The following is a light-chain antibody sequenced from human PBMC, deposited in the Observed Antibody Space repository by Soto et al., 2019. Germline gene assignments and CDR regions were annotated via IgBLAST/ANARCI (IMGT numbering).Light chain of an antibody. Sequence: QSVLTQPASVSGSPGQSITISCTGTSSDIGRYNLVSWYQQHPGKAPKLIIYEDIERPSGVSDRFSGSKSGNTASLTISGLQTEDEADYYCCSYAGGARVVFGGGTQLTVL. CDR1: SSDIGRYNL. CDR3: CSYAGGARVV. J-gene: IGLJ2*01. V-gene: IGLV2-23*01. CDR2: EDI.